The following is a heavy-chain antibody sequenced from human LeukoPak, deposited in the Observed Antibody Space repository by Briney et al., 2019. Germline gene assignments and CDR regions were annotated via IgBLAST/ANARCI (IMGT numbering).Heavy chain of an antibody. V-gene: IGHV3-9*01. CDR2: ISWNSGSI. CDR1: GFTFDDYG. Sequence: GGSLRLSCAASGFTFDDYGMSWVRQAPGKGLEWVSGISWNSGSIGYADSVKGRFTISRDNAKNSLYLQMNSLRAEDTALYYCAKARMVRGVKSLFDYWGQGTLVTVSS. J-gene: IGHJ4*02. CDR3: AKARMVRGVKSLFDY. D-gene: IGHD3-10*01.